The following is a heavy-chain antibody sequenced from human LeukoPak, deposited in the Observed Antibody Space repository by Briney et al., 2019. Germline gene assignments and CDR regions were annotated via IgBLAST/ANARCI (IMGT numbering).Heavy chain of an antibody. D-gene: IGHD5-18*01. J-gene: IGHJ4*02. Sequence: ASVKVSCKASGYTFTGYYMHWVRQAPGQGLEWMGWINPNSGGTNYAQEFQGRVTMTRDTSISTAYMELSRLRSDDTAVYYCARDWDTAMVNIDYWGQGTLVTVSS. V-gene: IGHV1-2*02. CDR2: INPNSGGT. CDR1: GYTFTGYY. CDR3: ARDWDTAMVNIDY.